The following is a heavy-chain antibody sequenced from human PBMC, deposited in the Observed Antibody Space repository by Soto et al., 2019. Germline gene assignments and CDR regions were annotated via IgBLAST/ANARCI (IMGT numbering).Heavy chain of an antibody. CDR1: GGSISSYY. J-gene: IGHJ3*02. CDR2: IYYSGST. D-gene: IGHD3-10*01. V-gene: IGHV4-59*01. Sequence: SETLSLTCTVSGGSISSYYWSWIRQPPGKGLEWIGYIYYSGSTNYNPSLKSRVTISVDTSKNQFSLKLSSVTAADTAVYYCASGGRGTMVRGHAFDIWGQGTMVTVSS. CDR3: ASGGRGTMVRGHAFDI.